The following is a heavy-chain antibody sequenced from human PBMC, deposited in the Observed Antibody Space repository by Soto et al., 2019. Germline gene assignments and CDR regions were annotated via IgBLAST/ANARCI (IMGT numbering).Heavy chain of an antibody. D-gene: IGHD3-10*01. CDR2: INHSGST. V-gene: IGHV4-34*01. CDR3: AVGSGSYYINGPEYYFDY. CDR1: GGSFSGYY. Sequence: SETLSLTCAAYGGSFSGYYWSWIRQPPGKGLEWIGEINHSGSTNYNPSLKSRVTISVDTSKNQFSLKLSSVTAADTAVYYCAVGSGSYYINGPEYYFDYWGQGTLVTVSS. J-gene: IGHJ4*02.